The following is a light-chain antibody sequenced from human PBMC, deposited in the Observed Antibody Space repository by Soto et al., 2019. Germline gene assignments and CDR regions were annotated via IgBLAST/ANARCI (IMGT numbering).Light chain of an antibody. CDR1: SGSIASNY. V-gene: IGLV6-57*02. CDR2: DDD. J-gene: IGLJ2*01. Sequence: NFMLSQPHSVSESPGKTVTISCTGSSGSIASNYVQWYQQRPGSAPTTVIYDDDQRPSGVPDRFSGSIDSSSNSASLTISGLKTEDEADYYCQSYDGSNHVVFGGGTKLTVL. CDR3: QSYDGSNHVV.